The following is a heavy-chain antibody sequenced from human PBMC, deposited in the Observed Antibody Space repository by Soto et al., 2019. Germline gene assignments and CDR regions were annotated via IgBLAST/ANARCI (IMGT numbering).Heavy chain of an antibody. V-gene: IGHV3-23*01. D-gene: IGHD3-22*01. CDR2: ISGSGGST. CDR1: GFTFSSYA. CDR3: ASDAIYNGSGYYGSYFDY. J-gene: IGHJ4*02. Sequence: GGSLRLSCAASGFTFSSYAMSWVRQAPGKGLEWVSAISGSGGSTYYADSVKGRFTISRDNSKNTLYLQMSSLRPEDTAVYYCASDAIYNGSGYYGSYFDYWGQGSLVTVSS.